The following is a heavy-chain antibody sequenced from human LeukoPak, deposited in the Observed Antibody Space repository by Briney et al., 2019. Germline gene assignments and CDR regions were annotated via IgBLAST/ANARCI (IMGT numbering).Heavy chain of an antibody. CDR1: GFTFDDYA. CDR3: AKGHTYGLGAFYLDD. CDR2: ISWNSGSI. J-gene: IGHJ4*02. D-gene: IGHD5-18*01. V-gene: IGHV3-9*01. Sequence: GGSLRLSCAASGFTFDDYAMHWVRQAPGKGLEWVSAISWNSGSIGYADSVKGRFTISRDNAKNSLYLQMNSLRTEDTALYFCAKGHTYGLGAFYLDDWGQGTLVTVSS.